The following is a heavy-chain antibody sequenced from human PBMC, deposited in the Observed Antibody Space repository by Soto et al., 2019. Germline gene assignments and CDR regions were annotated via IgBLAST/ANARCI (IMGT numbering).Heavy chain of an antibody. J-gene: IGHJ5*02. V-gene: IGHV3-30-3*01. Sequence: QGQLHESGGGVVQPGRSLRLSCAASGLTFSTSAMHWVRQAPGKGLEWVAMISHDGSHEYYVDSVKGRFSVSRDNSHNNIHHQMNSLRIEDTAVYFCARYSDHRGVRGWLDPWGQGTLVTVSS. CDR1: GLTFSTSA. D-gene: IGHD1-26*01. CDR3: ARYSDHRGVRGWLDP. CDR2: ISHDGSHE.